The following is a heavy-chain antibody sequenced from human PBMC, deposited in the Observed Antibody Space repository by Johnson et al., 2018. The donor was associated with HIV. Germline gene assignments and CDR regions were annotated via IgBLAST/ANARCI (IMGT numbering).Heavy chain of an antibody. CDR1: GFTFSHYD. J-gene: IGHJ3*02. Sequence: VQLVESGGGLVQPGGSLRLSCAASGFTFSHYDMHWVRQVTGKGLEWVSAIGTIAGDTFYSASVKGRFTISSENANDSLYLQMNSLRAGDTAIYYCVRESLRRIPVPGPGDAAFDIWGLGTMVTVSS. CDR3: VRESLRRIPVPGPGDAAFDI. D-gene: IGHD6-19*01. V-gene: IGHV3-13*01. CDR2: IGTIAGDT.